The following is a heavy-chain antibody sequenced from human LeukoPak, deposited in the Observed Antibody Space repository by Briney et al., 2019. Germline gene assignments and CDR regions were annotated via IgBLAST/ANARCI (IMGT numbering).Heavy chain of an antibody. V-gene: IGHV3-53*01. CDR1: GFTVSTYY. CDR3: ARGIEYCTSTTCLLPFDY. J-gene: IGHJ4*02. Sequence: GGSLRLSCAASGFTVSTYYMTWVRQAPGKGLECVSVIYSGGSTYYADSVKGRFTVSRDNSKNTLYLQMNSLRAEDTAMYYCARGIEYCTSTTCLLPFDYWGGGTLVTVSS. D-gene: IGHD2-2*01. CDR2: IYSGGST.